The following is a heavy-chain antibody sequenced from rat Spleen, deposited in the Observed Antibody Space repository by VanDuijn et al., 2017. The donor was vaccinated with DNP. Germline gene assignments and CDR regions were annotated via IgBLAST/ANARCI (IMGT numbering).Heavy chain of an antibody. CDR2: ITSRSGIT. D-gene: IGHD1-11*01. CDR3: VRQDYGGFKNWFAY. J-gene: IGHJ3*01. V-gene: IGHV5-31*01. CDR1: GFTFSYYW. Sequence: EVQLVESGGDLVQPGRSLKLSCVASGFTFSYYWMAWVRQVPGKGLEWIASITSRSGITSYPDSVRGRFTISRDNAKNTQYLQMDSLRSEDTATYYCVRQDYGGFKNWFAYWGQGTLVTVSS.